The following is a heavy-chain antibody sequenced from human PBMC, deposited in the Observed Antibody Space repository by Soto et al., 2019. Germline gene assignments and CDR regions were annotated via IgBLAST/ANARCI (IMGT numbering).Heavy chain of an antibody. CDR3: VTDRGQSAVLRAYDF. CDR2: ITWNSGRF. CDR1: GFTFDDYA. J-gene: IGHJ4*02. V-gene: IGHV3-9*01. Sequence: EVQLIESGGGRVQPGKSLRLSCSVAGFTFDDYAMHWVRQVPGRGLEWVSGITWNSGRFAYAHSVQGRFSISRDNAKNSLYLQMTNLRPEDTALYYCVTDRGQSAVLRAYDFWGPGTLVTVSS. D-gene: IGHD3-3*01.